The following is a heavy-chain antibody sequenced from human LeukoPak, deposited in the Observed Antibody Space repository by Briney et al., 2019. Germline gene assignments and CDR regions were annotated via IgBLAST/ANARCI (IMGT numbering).Heavy chain of an antibody. J-gene: IGHJ4*02. CDR1: GFTFSSYW. Sequence: PGGPLRLSCAASGFTFSSYWMSWVRQAPGKGLEWVANIKQDGSEKYYVDSVKGRFIISRDNAKNSLYLQMNSLRAEDTAVYYCARRGKMTPVTTGYGYWGQGTLVTVSS. D-gene: IGHD4-17*01. CDR3: ARRGKMTPVTTGYGY. CDR2: IKQDGSEK. V-gene: IGHV3-7*01.